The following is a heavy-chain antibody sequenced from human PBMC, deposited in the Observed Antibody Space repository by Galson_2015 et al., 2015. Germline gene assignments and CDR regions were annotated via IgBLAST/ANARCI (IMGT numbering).Heavy chain of an antibody. V-gene: IGHV3-48*02. D-gene: IGHD2-15*01. CDR1: GFTFSSYS. Sequence: SLRLSCAASGFTFSSYSMNWVRQAPGKGLEWVSYISSSSSTIYYADSVKGRFTISRDNAKNSLYLQMNSLRDEDTAAYYCARDGIRGGGSCYVYWGQGTLVTVSS. J-gene: IGHJ4*02. CDR2: ISSSSSTI. CDR3: ARDGIRGGGSCYVY.